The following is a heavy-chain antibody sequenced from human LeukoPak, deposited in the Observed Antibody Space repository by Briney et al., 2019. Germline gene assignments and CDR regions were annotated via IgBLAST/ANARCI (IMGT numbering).Heavy chain of an antibody. D-gene: IGHD6-13*01. CDR3: VRDEIAASGSMGH. CDR1: GFTFSDYY. Sequence: GGSLRLSCAASGFTFSDYYMNWIRQAPGKGLEWVSSISIGSDYKYYADSVKGRFTISRDNAKNALYLQLNSLRAEDTAVYYCVRDEIAASGSMGHWGQGTLVTVSS. V-gene: IGHV3-11*06. CDR2: ISIGSDYK. J-gene: IGHJ4*02.